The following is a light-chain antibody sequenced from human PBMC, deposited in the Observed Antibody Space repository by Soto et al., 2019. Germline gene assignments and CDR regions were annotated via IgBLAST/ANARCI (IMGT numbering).Light chain of an antibody. V-gene: IGLV2-14*01. CDR2: EVS. CDR3: TSFTSDNTHV. Sequence: QSALTQPASVSGSPGQSITISCTGTSSDVGDYNYVSWYQQHPGKAPKLMIYEVSNRPSGVSNRFSGSKSGNTASLTISGLQTEDEADYYCTSFTSDNTHVFGTGTKLTVL. CDR1: SSDVGDYNY. J-gene: IGLJ1*01.